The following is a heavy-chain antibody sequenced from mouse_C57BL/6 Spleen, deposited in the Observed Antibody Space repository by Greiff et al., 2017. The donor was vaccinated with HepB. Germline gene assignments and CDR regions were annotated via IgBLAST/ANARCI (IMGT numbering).Heavy chain of an antibody. D-gene: IGHD1-1*01. CDR1: GFTFSDYG. CDR2: NSSGSSTI. J-gene: IGHJ4*01. V-gene: IGHV5-17*01. CDR3: ARFLRECAMDY. Sequence: EVHLVESGGGLVKPGGSLKLSCAASGFTFSDYGMHWVRQAPEKGLEWVAYNSSGSSTIYYADTVKGRFTISRDNAKNTLFLQMTSLRSEDTAMYYCARFLRECAMDYWGQGTSVTVSS.